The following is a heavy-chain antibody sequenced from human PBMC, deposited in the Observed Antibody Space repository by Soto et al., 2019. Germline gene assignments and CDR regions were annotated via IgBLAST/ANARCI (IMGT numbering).Heavy chain of an antibody. J-gene: IGHJ6*02. CDR3: ARDEYGMDV. V-gene: IGHV3-30-3*01. CDR1: GFTFSSYA. CDR2: ISYDGSNK. Sequence: GGSLRLSCAASGFTFSSYAMHWVRQAPGKGLEWVAVISYDGSNKYYADSVKGRFTISRDNSKNTLYLQMNSLRAEDTAVYYCARDEYGMDVWGQGTTVTVSS.